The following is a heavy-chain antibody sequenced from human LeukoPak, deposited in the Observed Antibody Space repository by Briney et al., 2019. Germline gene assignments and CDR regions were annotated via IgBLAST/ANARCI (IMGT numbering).Heavy chain of an antibody. V-gene: IGHV4-30-2*01. J-gene: IGHJ3*02. CDR1: GGSISSGGYY. D-gene: IGHD4/OR15-4a*01. Sequence: PSQTLSLTCTVSGGSISSGGYYWSWIRQPPGKGLEWIGYIYHSGSTYYNPSLKSRVTISVDRSKNQFSLKLSSVTAADTAVYYCARDLPSMVSIREDAFDIWGQGTMVTASS. CDR3: ARDLPSMVSIREDAFDI. CDR2: IYHSGST.